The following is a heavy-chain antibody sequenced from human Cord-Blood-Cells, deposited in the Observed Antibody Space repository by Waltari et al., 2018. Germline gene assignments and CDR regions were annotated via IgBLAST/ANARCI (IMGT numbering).Heavy chain of an antibody. J-gene: IGHJ4*02. CDR3: ARTGRSSWYFDY. CDR2: INHSGST. D-gene: IGHD6-13*01. Sequence: QVQLQQWGAGLLKPSETLSLTCDVYGGSFSGYYWSWIRQPPGKGLEWIGEINHSGSTNYNPSLKSRVTISVDTSKNQFSLKLSSVTAADTAVYYCARTGRSSWYFDYWGQGTLVTVSS. CDR1: GGSFSGYY. V-gene: IGHV4-34*01.